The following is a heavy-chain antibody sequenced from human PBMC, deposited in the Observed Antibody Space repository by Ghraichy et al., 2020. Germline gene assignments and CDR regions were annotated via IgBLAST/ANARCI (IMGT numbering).Heavy chain of an antibody. D-gene: IGHD5-18*01. CDR2: IYYSGST. CDR3: ARQFGGYKPYNWFDP. CDR1: GGSISSSSYY. J-gene: IGHJ5*02. V-gene: IGHV4-39*01. Sequence: SETLSLTCTVSGGSISSSSYYWGWIRQPPGKGLEWIGSIYYSGSTYYNPSLKSRVTISVDTSKNQFSLKLSSVTAADTAVYYCARQFGGYKPYNWFDPWGQGTLVTVSS.